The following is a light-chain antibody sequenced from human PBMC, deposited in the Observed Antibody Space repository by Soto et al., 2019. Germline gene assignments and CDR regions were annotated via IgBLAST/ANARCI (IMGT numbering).Light chain of an antibody. Sequence: DMQMTQSPSTISASVGDRVTITCRASQSISTWLAWYQQKPGKAPQLLIYAASTLQSGVPSRFSGSGSGTDFTLTISSLQTEDFATYYCQQLNSYPLSFGGGTIVDI. V-gene: IGKV1-5*01. CDR3: QQLNSYPLS. CDR1: QSISTW. J-gene: IGKJ4*01. CDR2: AAS.